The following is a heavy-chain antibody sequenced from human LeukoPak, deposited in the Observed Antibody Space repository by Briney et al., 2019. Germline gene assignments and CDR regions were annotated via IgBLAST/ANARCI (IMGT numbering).Heavy chain of an antibody. CDR2: INHSGST. CDR3: ARGPYCGGDCLLFGVQGDAFDI. CDR1: GGSISSSSYY. J-gene: IGHJ3*02. Sequence: SETLSLTCTVSGGSISSSSYYWGWIRQPPGKGLEWIGEINHSGSTNYNPSPKSRVTISVDTSKNQFPLKLSSVTAADTAVYYCARGPYCGGDCLLFGVQGDAFDIWGQGTMVTVSS. D-gene: IGHD2-21*02. V-gene: IGHV4-39*06.